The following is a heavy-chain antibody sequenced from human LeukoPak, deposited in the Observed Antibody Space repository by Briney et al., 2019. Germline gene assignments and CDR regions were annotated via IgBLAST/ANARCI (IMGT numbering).Heavy chain of an antibody. V-gene: IGHV3-66*01. CDR2: IYSGGST. J-gene: IGHJ2*01. CDR1: GFTVSSNY. Sequence: GGSLRLSCAASGFTVSSNYMSWVRQAPGKGLEWVSVIYSGGSTYYADAVKGRCTISRDNSKTTLYLQMHSPRAEDPAVYYCAREEEANFDLWGRGTLVTVSS. CDR3: AREEEANFDL.